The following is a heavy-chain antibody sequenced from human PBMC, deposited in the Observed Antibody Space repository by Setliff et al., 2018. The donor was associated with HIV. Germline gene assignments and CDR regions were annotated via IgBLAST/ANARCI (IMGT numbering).Heavy chain of an antibody. CDR2: FDPEDGET. D-gene: IGHD3-22*01. Sequence: ASVMVSCKVSGYTLSEVSMHWVRQAPGKGLEWMGGFDPEDGETIYAQKFQGRATMTEDTSTDTAYMELSSLRSEDTAVYYCAKISVYVSSGYLAYYFDDWGQGTLVTVSS. CDR1: GYTLSEVS. J-gene: IGHJ4*02. CDR3: AKISVYVSSGYLAYYFDD. V-gene: IGHV1-24*01.